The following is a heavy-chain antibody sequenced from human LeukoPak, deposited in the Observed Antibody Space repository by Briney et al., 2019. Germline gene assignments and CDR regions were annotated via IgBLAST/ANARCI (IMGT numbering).Heavy chain of an antibody. CDR2: INPNSGGT. V-gene: IGHV1-2*02. D-gene: IGHD3-10*01. J-gene: IGHJ4*02. Sequence: ASVKVSCKASGYTFTGYYMHWVRQAPGQGLEWMGWINPNSGGTNYAQKFQGRATMTRDTSISTAYMELSRLRSDDTAVYYCARVTFGELLYYFDYWGQGTLVTVSS. CDR3: ARVTFGELLYYFDY. CDR1: GYTFTGYY.